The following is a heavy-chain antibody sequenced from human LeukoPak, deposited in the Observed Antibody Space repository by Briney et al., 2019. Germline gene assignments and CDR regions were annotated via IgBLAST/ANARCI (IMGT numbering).Heavy chain of an antibody. CDR2: ISGSGGST. V-gene: IGHV3-23*01. CDR3: AREDYDILTGYYAYYYYYYMDV. D-gene: IGHD3-9*01. J-gene: IGHJ6*03. Sequence: GGSLRLSCAASGFTFSSYAMSWVRQAPGKGLEWVSAISGSGGSTYYADSVKGRFTISRDNAKNSLYLQMNSLRAEDTAVYYCAREDYDILTGYYAYYYYYYMDVWGKGTTVTISS. CDR1: GFTFSSYA.